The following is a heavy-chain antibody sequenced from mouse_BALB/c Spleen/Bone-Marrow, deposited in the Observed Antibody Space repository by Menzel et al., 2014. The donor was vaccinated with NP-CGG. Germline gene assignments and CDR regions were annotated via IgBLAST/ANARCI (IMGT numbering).Heavy chain of an antibody. CDR3: ARGYYDLDY. Sequence: VQRVESGAELAKPGASVKMSCKASGYRLTSYWMHWVKRRPGQGLEWIGYINPSSGYTEDNQKFKDKAALTADKSSSTAYMQLSSLTSEDSAVYYCARGYYDLDYWGQGTTLTVSS. CDR2: INPSSGYT. CDR1: GYRLTSYW. V-gene: IGHV1-7*01. D-gene: IGHD2-4*01. J-gene: IGHJ2*01.